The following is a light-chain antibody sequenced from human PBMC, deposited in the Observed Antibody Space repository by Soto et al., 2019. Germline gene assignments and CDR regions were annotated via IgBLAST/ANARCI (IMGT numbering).Light chain of an antibody. CDR2: AAS. Sequence: DIQMTQSPSTLSAGVGDRVTITCRASQRINTYLNWYQQKPGKAPTLLIYAASNLQSGVPSRFSGGGPGTDFTLTINTLQPDDFANYFCQQCYTSPRTFGQGTKVEIK. CDR3: QQCYTSPRT. J-gene: IGKJ1*01. CDR1: QRINTY. V-gene: IGKV1-39*01.